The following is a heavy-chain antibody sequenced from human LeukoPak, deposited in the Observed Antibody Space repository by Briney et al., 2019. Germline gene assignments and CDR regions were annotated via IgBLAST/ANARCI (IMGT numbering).Heavy chain of an antibody. CDR2: MNPNSGNT. Sequence: ASVKVSCKASGYTFTGYYMHWVRQAPGQGLEWMGWMNPNSGNTGYAQKFQGRVTMTRNTSISTAYMELSSLRSEDTAVYYCARGTSGWYFHYYYMDVWGKGTTVTVSS. J-gene: IGHJ6*03. CDR3: ARGTSGWYFHYYYMDV. V-gene: IGHV1-8*02. D-gene: IGHD6-19*01. CDR1: GYTFTGYY.